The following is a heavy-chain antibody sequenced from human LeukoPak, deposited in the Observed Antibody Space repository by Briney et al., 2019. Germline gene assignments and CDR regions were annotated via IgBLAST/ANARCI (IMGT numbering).Heavy chain of an antibody. D-gene: IGHD2-15*01. Sequence: SETLSLTCDVSGYSISSGYYCGWFRQPPGKGLEWIATIFHSGSTYYNPPLQSRVTMSVDTSKNQCSPKLSSVTATDTAVYYCARLSNAAHAASWGQGALVTVSS. J-gene: IGHJ5*02. CDR2: IFHSGST. CDR3: ARLSNAAHAAS. V-gene: IGHV4-38-2*01. CDR1: GYSISSGYY.